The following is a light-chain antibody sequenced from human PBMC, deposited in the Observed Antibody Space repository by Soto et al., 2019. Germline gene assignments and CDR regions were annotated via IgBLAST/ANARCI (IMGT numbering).Light chain of an antibody. CDR2: DVS. Sequence: QSALTQPASVSGSPGQSITISCTGTSSDVGGYNYVSWYQQHPGKAPKLVIYDVSNRPSGVSNRFSGSKSGNTASLTISRLQAEDEAAYYCSSYTSSSTPCVFGCGTKLTVL. CDR3: SSYTSSSTPCV. CDR1: SSDVGGYNY. J-gene: IGLJ1*01. V-gene: IGLV2-14*01.